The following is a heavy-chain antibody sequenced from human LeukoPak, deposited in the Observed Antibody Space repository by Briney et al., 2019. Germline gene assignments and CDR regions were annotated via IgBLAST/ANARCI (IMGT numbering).Heavy chain of an antibody. CDR1: GGSISSSSYY. J-gene: IGHJ3*02. Sequence: SETLSLTCTVSGGSISSSSYYWGWIRQPPGKGLEWIGSIYYSGSTYYNPSLKSRVTISVDTSKNQFSLKLSSVTAADTAVYYCARHPLVVITTIHAFDIWGQGTMVTVSS. D-gene: IGHD3-22*01. CDR3: ARHPLVVITTIHAFDI. V-gene: IGHV4-39*01. CDR2: IYYSGST.